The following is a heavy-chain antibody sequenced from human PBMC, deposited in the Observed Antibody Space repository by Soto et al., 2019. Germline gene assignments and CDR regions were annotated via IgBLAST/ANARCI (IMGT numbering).Heavy chain of an antibody. CDR3: ARGMSRYDSDGYYLDY. V-gene: IGHV4-4*02. J-gene: IGHJ4*02. D-gene: IGHD3-22*01. Sequence: QVQLQESGPGLVKPSGTLSLTCAVSGGSISSNDWWSWVRQPPGEGPEWIGEIYHTGSTNYHPSLKRRVTISVDKSKNQFSLKLNSVTAADTAVYFCARGMSRYDSDGYYLDYWGQGTLVTVSS. CDR2: IYHTGST. CDR1: GGSISSNDW.